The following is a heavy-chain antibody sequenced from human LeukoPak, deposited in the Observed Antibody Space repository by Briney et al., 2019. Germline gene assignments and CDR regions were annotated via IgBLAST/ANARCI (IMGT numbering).Heavy chain of an antibody. CDR1: GFTFSGSA. J-gene: IGHJ4*02. D-gene: IGHD3-22*01. Sequence: GGSLRLSCAASGFTFSGSAMSWVRQAPGKGLEWVSTISGSGSSTYYADSVKGRFTISRDNARSSLYLQMNSLRAEDTAVYYCACRPSDISYYGVFDYWGQGTLVTVSS. V-gene: IGHV3-23*01. CDR2: ISGSGSST. CDR3: ACRPSDISYYGVFDY.